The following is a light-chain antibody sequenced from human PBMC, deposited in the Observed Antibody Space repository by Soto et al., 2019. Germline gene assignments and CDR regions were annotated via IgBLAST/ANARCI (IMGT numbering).Light chain of an antibody. CDR1: QTISDW. V-gene: IGKV1-5*01. J-gene: IGKJ1*01. Sequence: DIQMTQSPSTLSASVGDRVTITCRASQTISDWLAWYQQKPGKAPKVLIYDASSLESGVPSRFSGSGSGTDFTLTISSLQPDDFATYYCQQYSNYRWTFGQGTKVEIK. CDR2: DAS. CDR3: QQYSNYRWT.